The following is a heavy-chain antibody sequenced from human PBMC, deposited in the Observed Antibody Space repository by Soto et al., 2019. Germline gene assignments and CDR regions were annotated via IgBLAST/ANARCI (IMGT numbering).Heavy chain of an antibody. CDR3: ARELLRDPPYGMDV. CDR1: GGTFSSYA. CDR2: IIPIFGTA. Sequence: QVQLVQSGAEVKKPGSSVKVSCKASGGTFSSYAISWVRQAPGQGLEWMGGIIPIFGTANYAQKFQGRVTITADRSNSTADMELSRLRSADTAVYYCARELLRDPPYGMDVWGQGTTVTVSS. J-gene: IGHJ6*02. V-gene: IGHV1-69*06.